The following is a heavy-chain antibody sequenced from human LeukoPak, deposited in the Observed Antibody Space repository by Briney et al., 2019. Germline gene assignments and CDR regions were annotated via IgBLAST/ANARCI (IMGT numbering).Heavy chain of an antibody. Sequence: SETLSLTCTVSGGSISSYYWSWIRQPPGKGLEWIGYIYYSGSTNYNPSLKSRVTISVDTSKNQFSLKLSSVTAADTAVYYCARAGPGYCSSTSCCPVVLFDYWGQGTLVTVSS. D-gene: IGHD2-2*01. CDR1: GGSISSYY. V-gene: IGHV4-59*01. J-gene: IGHJ4*02. CDR3: ARAGPGYCSSTSCCPVVLFDY. CDR2: IYYSGST.